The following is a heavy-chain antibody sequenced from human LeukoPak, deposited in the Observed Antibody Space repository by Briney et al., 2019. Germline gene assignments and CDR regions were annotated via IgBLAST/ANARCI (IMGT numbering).Heavy chain of an antibody. V-gene: IGHV3-48*03. CDR2: ISSSGSTI. J-gene: IGHJ4*02. D-gene: IGHD1-14*01. CDR1: GFTFSSYE. CDR3: ARHHPLPSAG. Sequence: GGSLRLSCAASGFTFSSYEMNWVRQAPGEVREWVSYISSSGSTIYYADSVKGRFTISRDTAKTSLYLQINSLRDEDTAVYYCARHHPLPSAGWGQGTLVTVSS.